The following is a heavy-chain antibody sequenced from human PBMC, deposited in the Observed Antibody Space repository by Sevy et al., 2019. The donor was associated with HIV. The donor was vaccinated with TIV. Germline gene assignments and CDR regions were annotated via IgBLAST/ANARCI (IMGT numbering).Heavy chain of an antibody. CDR3: ARALTKGSSGWYDGFGY. D-gene: IGHD6-19*01. Sequence: GGSRRLSCAASGFTFSSYWMSWVRQAPGKGLEWVANIKQDRSEKYYVDSVKGRFTISRDNAKNSLYLQMNSLRAEDTAVYYCARALTKGSSGWYDGFGYWGQGTLVTVSS. J-gene: IGHJ4*02. V-gene: IGHV3-7*03. CDR1: GFTFSSYW. CDR2: IKQDRSEK.